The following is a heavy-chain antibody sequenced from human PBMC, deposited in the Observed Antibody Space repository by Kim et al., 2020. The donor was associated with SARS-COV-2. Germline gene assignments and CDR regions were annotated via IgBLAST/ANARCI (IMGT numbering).Heavy chain of an antibody. CDR3: ARDRGYQTLDY. J-gene: IGHJ4*02. D-gene: IGHD2-2*01. CDR2: IYHSGST. Sequence: SETLSLTCAVSGGSISSGGYSWSWIRQPPGKGLEWIGYIYHSGSTYYNPSLKSRVTISVDRSKNQFSLKLSSVTAADTAVYYCARDRGYQTLDYWGQGTLVTVSS. CDR1: GGSISSGGYS. V-gene: IGHV4-30-2*01.